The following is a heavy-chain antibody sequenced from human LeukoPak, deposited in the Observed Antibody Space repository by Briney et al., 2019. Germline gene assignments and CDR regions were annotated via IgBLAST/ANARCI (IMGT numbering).Heavy chain of an antibody. CDR1: GFTVSSNY. V-gene: IGHV3-53*01. D-gene: IGHD2-21*01. CDR2: IYSGGST. CDR3: ARDCCGGDDAFDI. Sequence: PGGFLRLSCAASGFTVSSNYMSWVRQAPGKGLEWVSVIYSGGSTYYADSVKGRFTISRDNSKNTLYLQMNSLRAEDTAVYYCARDCCGGDDAFDIWGQGTMVTVSS. J-gene: IGHJ3*02.